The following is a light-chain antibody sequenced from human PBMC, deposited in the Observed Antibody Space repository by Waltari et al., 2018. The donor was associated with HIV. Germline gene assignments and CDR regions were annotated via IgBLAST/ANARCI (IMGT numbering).Light chain of an antibody. CDR1: SSDVGGYNY. CDR2: EVS. Sequence: QSALTQPPSASGSPGQSVTISCTGTSSDVGGYNYVSWYQLHPGKAPKPSVYEVSVRPAGVPYRFAGSKSGNTASLTVSVLQSEDEADYFCASYAGSTNVFGTGTKVTVL. V-gene: IGLV2-8*01. CDR3: ASYAGSTNV. J-gene: IGLJ1*01.